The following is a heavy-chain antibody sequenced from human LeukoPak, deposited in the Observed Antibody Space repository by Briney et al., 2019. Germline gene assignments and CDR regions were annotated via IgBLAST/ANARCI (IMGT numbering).Heavy chain of an antibody. CDR1: GGSINSYY. CDR3: AREGPWQIDP. CDR2: AFYTGTS. Sequence: SETLSLTCTVSGGSINSYYWSWIRQTPGKRLEWIGHAFYTGTSNYNPSLKSRVTISLDRSNKQFFLRLKSVTAADTAVYYCAREGPWQIDPWGQGTLVTVSS. J-gene: IGHJ5*02. D-gene: IGHD5-12*01. V-gene: IGHV4-59*01.